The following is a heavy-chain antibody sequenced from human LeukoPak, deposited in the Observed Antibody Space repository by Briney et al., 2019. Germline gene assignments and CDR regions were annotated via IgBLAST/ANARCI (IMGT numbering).Heavy chain of an antibody. V-gene: IGHV4-4*07. Sequence: PSETLSLTCTVSGGSISSYYWSWIRQPAGKGLEWIGRIYTSGSTNYNPSLKSRVTMSVDTSKNQFSLKLSSVTAADTAVYYCARDLRTVTGPVSYYMDVWGKGTTVTISS. CDR2: IYTSGST. CDR1: GGSISSYY. D-gene: IGHD4-17*01. CDR3: ARDLRTVTGPVSYYMDV. J-gene: IGHJ6*03.